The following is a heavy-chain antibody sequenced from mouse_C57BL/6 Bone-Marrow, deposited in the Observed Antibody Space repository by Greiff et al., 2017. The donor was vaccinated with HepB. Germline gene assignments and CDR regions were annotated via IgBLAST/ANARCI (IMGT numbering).Heavy chain of an antibody. V-gene: IGHV1-69*01. CDR2: IDPSDSYT. D-gene: IGHD1-1*01. J-gene: IGHJ4*01. CDR3: AATTVVATYYAMDY. CDR1: GYTFTSYW. Sequence: QVQLQQSGAELVMPGASVKLSCKASGYTFTSYWMHWVKQRPGQGLEWIGEIDPSDSYTNYNQKFKGKSTLTVDKSSSTAYMQLSSLTSEDSAVYYCAATTVVATYYAMDYWGQGTSVTVSS.